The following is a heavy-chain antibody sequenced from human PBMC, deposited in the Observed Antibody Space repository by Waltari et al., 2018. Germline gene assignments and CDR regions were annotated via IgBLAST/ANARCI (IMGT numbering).Heavy chain of an antibody. CDR3: ASGYCSSTSCFR. J-gene: IGHJ4*02. V-gene: IGHV4-4*07. D-gene: IGHD2-2*03. CDR2: IYTSGSN. CDR1: GGSISSYY. Sequence: QVQLQESGPGLVKPSETLSLTCTVSGGSISSYYWSWIRQPAGKGLEWIGRIYTSGSNNSTPSLKSRVTLSVDTSKNQFSLNLSSVTAADTAVYYCASGYCSSTSCFRWGQGTLVTVSS.